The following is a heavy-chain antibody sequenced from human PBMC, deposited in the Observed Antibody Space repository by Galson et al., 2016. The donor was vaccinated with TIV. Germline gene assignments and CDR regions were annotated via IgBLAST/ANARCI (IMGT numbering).Heavy chain of an antibody. V-gene: IGHV3-30*03. Sequence: SLRLSCAASGFTFSIYVMHWVRQAPDKGLEWVAVISHDGEKKFYADSVKGRVTISRDDSKNTVYLQMNNLRAEDTAVYYCARWNDHGDRSYDYWGQGTLVTVSS. CDR1: GFTFSIYV. D-gene: IGHD4-17*01. CDR2: ISHDGEKK. J-gene: IGHJ4*02. CDR3: ARWNDHGDRSYDY.